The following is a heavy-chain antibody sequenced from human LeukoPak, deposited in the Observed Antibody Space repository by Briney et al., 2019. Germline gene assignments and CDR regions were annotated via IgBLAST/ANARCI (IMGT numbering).Heavy chain of an antibody. CDR2: IYTTGST. J-gene: IGHJ4*02. V-gene: IGHV4-4*07. Sequence: SETLSLTCTVSGGSISSYYWNWIRQPAGKGLEWIERIYTTGSTNYNPSLKSRVTMSVDTSKNQFSLELNSVTAADTAVYYCARAKEGGSYYFFDYWGQGTLVTVSS. CDR1: GGSISSYY. CDR3: ARAKEGGSYYFFDY. D-gene: IGHD1-26*01.